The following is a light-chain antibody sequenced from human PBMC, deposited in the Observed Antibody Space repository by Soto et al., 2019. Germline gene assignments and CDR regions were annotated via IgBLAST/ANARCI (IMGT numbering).Light chain of an antibody. CDR2: GDN. CDR1: SSNIGSHP. J-gene: IGLJ1*01. CDR3: ASWDNSLNGLYV. V-gene: IGLV1-44*01. Sequence: QSVLTQPPSASGTPGQRVTISCSGSSSNIGSHPVNWYQQLPGTAPKLLLYGDNQRPSGVPDRFSASKSGAPASLAISGLQSEDEATYYCASWDNSLNGLYVFGAGTKVTVL.